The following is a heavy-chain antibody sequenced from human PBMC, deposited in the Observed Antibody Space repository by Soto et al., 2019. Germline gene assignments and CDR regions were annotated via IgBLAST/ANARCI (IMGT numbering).Heavy chain of an antibody. CDR3: ARAGDPFDY. CDR2: ISYDGSNK. J-gene: IGHJ4*02. CDR1: GFTFRSYT. Sequence: GGSMRIACGACGFTFRSYTMHWVRQAPGKGLEWVAVISYDGSNKYYADSVKGRFTISRDDSKNTVYLQMNSLRAEDTAVYYCARAGDPFDYWGQGTLVTVSS. D-gene: IGHD2-21*02. V-gene: IGHV3-30-3*01.